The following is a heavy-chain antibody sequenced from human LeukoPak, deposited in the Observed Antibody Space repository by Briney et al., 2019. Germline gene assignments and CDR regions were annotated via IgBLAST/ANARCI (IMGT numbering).Heavy chain of an antibody. CDR2: IYYSGST. D-gene: IGHD3-10*01. CDR1: GGSISSGGYY. J-gene: IGHJ4*02. Sequence: SETLSLTCTVSGGSISSGGYYWSWIRQHPGKGLEWIGYIYYSGSTYYNPSLKSRVTISVDTSKNQFSLKLSSVTAADTAVYYCARDSDYGSGSAFDYWGQGTLATVSS. CDR3: ARDSDYGSGSAFDY. V-gene: IGHV4-31*03.